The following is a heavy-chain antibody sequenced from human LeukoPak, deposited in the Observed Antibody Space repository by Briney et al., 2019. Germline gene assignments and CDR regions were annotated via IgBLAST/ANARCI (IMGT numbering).Heavy chain of an antibody. D-gene: IGHD2-15*01. CDR1: GYTFTSYG. V-gene: IGHV1-18*01. CDR2: ISIYNGNT. Sequence: ASVKVSCKASGYTFTSYGISWVRQAPGQGLEWMGWISIYNGNTNYAQKLQGRVTMTTDTFTSTAYMELRSLRSDDTAVYYCARGSRRYCSGGSCLPFDDWGQGTLVTVSS. CDR3: ARGSRRYCSGGSCLPFDD. J-gene: IGHJ4*02.